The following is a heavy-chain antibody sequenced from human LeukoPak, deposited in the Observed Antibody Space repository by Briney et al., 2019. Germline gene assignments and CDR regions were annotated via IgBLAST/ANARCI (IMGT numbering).Heavy chain of an antibody. CDR3: ARNSGWYVANSG. CDR2: IYHSGST. CDR1: GGSISSSNW. V-gene: IGHV4-4*02. J-gene: IGHJ4*02. D-gene: IGHD6-19*01. Sequence: SETLSLTCAVSGGSISSSNWWSWVRQPPGKGLEWIGEIYHSGSTNYNPSLKSQVTISVDKSKNQFSLKLSSVTAADTAVYYCARNSGWYVANSGWGQGTLVTVSS.